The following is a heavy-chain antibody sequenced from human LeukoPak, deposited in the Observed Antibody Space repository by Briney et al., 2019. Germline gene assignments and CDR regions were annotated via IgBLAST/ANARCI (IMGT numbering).Heavy chain of an antibody. Sequence: ASVKVSCKASGYTFTGYYMHWVPHAPGQGLEWMGWINPNSGGTNYAQKFQGRVTMTRDTSISTAYMELSRLRSDDTAVYYCARSLWFGELCWFDPWGQGTLVTVSS. D-gene: IGHD3-10*01. J-gene: IGHJ5*02. V-gene: IGHV1-2*02. CDR2: INPNSGGT. CDR1: GYTFTGYY. CDR3: ARSLWFGELCWFDP.